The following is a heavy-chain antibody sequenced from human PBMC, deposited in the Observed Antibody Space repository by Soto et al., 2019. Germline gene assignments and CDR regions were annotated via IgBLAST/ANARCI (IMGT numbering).Heavy chain of an antibody. D-gene: IGHD6-13*01. J-gene: IGHJ6*02. CDR2: ISGSGGST. V-gene: IGHV3-23*01. CDR1: GFTFSSYA. Sequence: EVQLLESGGGLVQPGGSLRLSCAASGFTFSSYAMSWVRQAPGKGLEWVSAISGSGGSTYYADSVKGRFTISRDNSKHTLYLEMNSLRAEDTAVYYCAKDQVGVYSRLSLYYYGMDVWGQGNTVPVFS. CDR3: AKDQVGVYSRLSLYYYGMDV.